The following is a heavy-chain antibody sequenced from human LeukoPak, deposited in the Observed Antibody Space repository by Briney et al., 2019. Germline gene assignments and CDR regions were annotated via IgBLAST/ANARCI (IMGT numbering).Heavy chain of an antibody. D-gene: IGHD6-25*01. CDR1: GYTFTSYY. J-gene: IGHJ5*02. CDR2: INPNSGGT. Sequence: GASVKVSCKASGYTFTSYYMHWVRQAPGQGLEWMGWINPNSGGTHYAQKFQGRVTLTRDTSISTAYMELSRLRSDDTAVYYCAREGAAAEDVNWFDPWGQGTLVTVSS. V-gene: IGHV1-2*02. CDR3: AREGAAAEDVNWFDP.